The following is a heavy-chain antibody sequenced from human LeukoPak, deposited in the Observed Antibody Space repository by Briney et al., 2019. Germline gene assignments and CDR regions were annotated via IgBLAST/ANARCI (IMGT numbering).Heavy chain of an antibody. D-gene: IGHD3-10*01. CDR3: ARGRSITIPRGGAISDGFDI. J-gene: IGHJ3*02. CDR1: GFTFSTYS. Sequence: GGSLRLSCAASGFTFSTYSMNWVRQAPGKGLEWVSSIVTSSDYIYYAGSRKGRFTISRDNAKNSLYLHMNSLRPDDTAVYYCARGRSITIPRGGAISDGFDIWGQGTKVTVS. V-gene: IGHV3-21*06. CDR2: IVTSSDYI.